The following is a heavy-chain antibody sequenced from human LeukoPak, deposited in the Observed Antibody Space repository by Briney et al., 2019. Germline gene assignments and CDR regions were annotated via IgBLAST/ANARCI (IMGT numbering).Heavy chain of an antibody. V-gene: IGHV3-7*03. CDR2: INKDATAK. D-gene: IGHD3-10*01. CDR3: AREDWFHFDY. CDR1: GFIFRTYW. J-gene: IGHJ4*02. Sequence: GGSLRLSCAASGFIFRTYWMSWVRQAPGKGLEWVANINKDATAKYYVDSVKGRFTISRDNAKNSLYLQMNGLRAEDTAVYYCAREDWFHFDYWGQGTLVTVSS.